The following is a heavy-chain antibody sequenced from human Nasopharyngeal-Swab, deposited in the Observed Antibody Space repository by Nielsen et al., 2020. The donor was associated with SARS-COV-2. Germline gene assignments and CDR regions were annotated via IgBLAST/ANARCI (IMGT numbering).Heavy chain of an antibody. D-gene: IGHD2-15*01. CDR3: ARETRFGYCSGGSCYGDFDY. CDR2: INPSGGST. Sequence: WVRQAPGQGLEWMGIINPSGGSTSYAQKFQGRVTMTRDTSTSTVYMELSSLRAEDTAVYYCARETRFGYCSGGSCYGDFDYWGQGTLVTVSS. V-gene: IGHV1-46*01. J-gene: IGHJ4*02.